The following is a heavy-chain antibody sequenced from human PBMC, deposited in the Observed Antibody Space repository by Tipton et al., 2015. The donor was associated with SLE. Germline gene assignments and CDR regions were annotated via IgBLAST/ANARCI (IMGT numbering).Heavy chain of an antibody. CDR3: ARHFCTGGVCYDY. Sequence: GLVKPSETLSLMCTVSGVSISSHYWTWIRQPAGKGLEWIGRIYTSVSTNYNPSLKSRVTISVDTSKNQFSLKLSSVTAADTAVYYCARHFCTGGVCYDYWGQGTLVTVSS. J-gene: IGHJ4*02. V-gene: IGHV4-4*07. CDR2: IYTSVST. CDR1: GVSISSHY. D-gene: IGHD2-8*02.